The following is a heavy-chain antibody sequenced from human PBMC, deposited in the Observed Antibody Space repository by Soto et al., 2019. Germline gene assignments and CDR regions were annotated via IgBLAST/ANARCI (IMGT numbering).Heavy chain of an antibody. V-gene: IGHV3-23*01. J-gene: IGHJ4*02. Sequence: EVELLESGGGLVQPGGSLRLSCAASGFTSSNYAMSWVRQSPGKGLEWRSSIRGSGETTYYADPVKGRVTISRDNDKNTLYLQINSLTAGDTAVYYCAKGGTTTNIILDSWGPGTPVTVSA. D-gene: IGHD1-1*01. CDR3: AKGGTTTNIILDS. CDR2: IRGSGETT. CDR1: GFTSSNYA.